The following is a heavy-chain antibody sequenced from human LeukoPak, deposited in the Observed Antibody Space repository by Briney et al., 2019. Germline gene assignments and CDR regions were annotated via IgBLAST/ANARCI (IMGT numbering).Heavy chain of an antibody. V-gene: IGHV3-9*01. CDR2: ISWNSGSI. D-gene: IGHD5-18*01. CDR1: GFTFDDYA. CDR3: AKDFGDTAMVGLDY. Sequence: TGGSLRLSCAASGFTFDDYAMHWVRQAPGKGLEWVSGISWNSGSIGYADSVKGRFTISRDNAKNSLYLQMNSLRAEDTALYYCAKDFGDTAMVGLDYWGQGTLVTVSS. J-gene: IGHJ4*02.